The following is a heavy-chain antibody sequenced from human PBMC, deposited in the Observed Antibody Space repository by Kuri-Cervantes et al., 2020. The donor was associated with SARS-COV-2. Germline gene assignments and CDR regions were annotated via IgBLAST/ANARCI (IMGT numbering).Heavy chain of an antibody. Sequence: PVTLSCPASGPTFSTYAISWVRQAPGQGLEWMGRIIPIFGTTNFPQKFQGRVTFTADESTSTAYMELSSLRSDDTAVYYCARSRFLEWLFRDWYFDLWGRGTLVTVSS. CDR2: IIPIFGTT. V-gene: IGHV1-69*15. CDR1: GPTFSTYA. J-gene: IGHJ2*01. D-gene: IGHD3-3*01. CDR3: ARSRFLEWLFRDWYFDL.